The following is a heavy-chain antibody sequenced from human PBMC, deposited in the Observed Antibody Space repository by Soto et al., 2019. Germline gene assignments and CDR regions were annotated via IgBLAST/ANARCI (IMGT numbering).Heavy chain of an antibody. Sequence: ASVKVSCKASGYTFTSYGISWVRQAPGQGLEWMGWISAYNGNTNYAQKLQGRVTMTTDTSTSTAYMELRSLRSDDTAVYYCARDWKGVSAPASPGYGMDVSSQRTTVTVSS. D-gene: IGHD1-1*01. CDR3: ARDWKGVSAPASPGYGMDV. CDR2: ISAYNGNT. J-gene: IGHJ6*02. CDR1: GYTFTSYG. V-gene: IGHV1-18*01.